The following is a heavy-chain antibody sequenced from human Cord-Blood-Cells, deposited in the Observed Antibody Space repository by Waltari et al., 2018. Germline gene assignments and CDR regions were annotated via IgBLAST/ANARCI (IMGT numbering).Heavy chain of an antibody. CDR2: IIPIFGTG. J-gene: IGHJ3*02. V-gene: IGHV1-69*01. CDR1: GGAFSSHA. D-gene: IGHD2-15*01. CDR3: MCSGGSQNAFDI. Sequence: QVQPVQSGAEVKKSGSSVTISCKASGGAFSSHAITWVRQAPGQGLEWMGGIIPIFGTGNYAQKFQGRVTITADESTSTAYMELSSLRSEDTAVYYCMCSGGSQNAFDIWGQGTMVTVSS.